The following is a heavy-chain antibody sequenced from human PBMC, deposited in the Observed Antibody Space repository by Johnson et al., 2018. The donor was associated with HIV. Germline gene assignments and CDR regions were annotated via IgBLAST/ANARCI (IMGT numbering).Heavy chain of an antibody. CDR2: ISWKSGSI. CDR1: GFTFDDYA. J-gene: IGHJ3*02. D-gene: IGHD7-27*01. Sequence: VQLVESGGGLVQPGESLRLSCVVSGFTFDDYAMHWVRQAPGKGLEWVSGISWKSGSIGYADSVKGRFTISRDNAKNTLYLQMNSLRAEDTAVYYCARENWGQRMNAFDIWGQGTMVTVSS. V-gene: IGHV3-9*01. CDR3: ARENWGQRMNAFDI.